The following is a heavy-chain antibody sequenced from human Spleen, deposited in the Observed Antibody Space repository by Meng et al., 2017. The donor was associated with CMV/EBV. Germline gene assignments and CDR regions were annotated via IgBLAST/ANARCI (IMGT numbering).Heavy chain of an antibody. CDR3: AKEGAVWRDLHYYGMDV. CDR2: ISSGGDDT. D-gene: IGHD4/OR15-4a*01. V-gene: IGHV3-23*01. J-gene: IGHJ6*02. CDR1: GFTFSSYS. Sequence: GESLKISCAASGFTFSSYSMNWVRQAPGKGLEWVSTISSGGDDTFYADSVKGRFTISRDNSRDTVYVQMNNLSAEDTAVYYCAKEGAVWRDLHYYGMDVWGQGTTVTVSS.